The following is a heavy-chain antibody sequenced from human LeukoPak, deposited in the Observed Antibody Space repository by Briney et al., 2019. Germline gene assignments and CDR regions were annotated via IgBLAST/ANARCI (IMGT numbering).Heavy chain of an antibody. CDR3: ARLARSTRDYSWHLDL. CDR2: VFYSGTT. CDR1: GGSVSNNNYY. Sequence: SETLSLTCTVSGGSVSNNNYYWTWLRQPPGMGLQWIGTVFYSGTTYYNPSPKSRATTSVDTSKNQFSLKLSSVTVADMAVYYCARLARSTRDYSWHLDLWGRGTLVTVSS. D-gene: IGHD4-17*01. J-gene: IGHJ2*01. V-gene: IGHV4-39*01.